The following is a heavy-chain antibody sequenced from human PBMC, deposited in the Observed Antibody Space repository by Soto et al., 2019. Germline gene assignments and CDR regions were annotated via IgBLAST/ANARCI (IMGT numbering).Heavy chain of an antibody. D-gene: IGHD6-13*01. CDR3: ASGYSSSWYEYYYYYYGMDV. CDR1: GGSISSSRYY. Sequence: PSEAQSRTCSVSGGSISSSRYYWGWIRQPPGKGLEWIGSIYYSGSTYYNPSLKSRVTISVETSKNQFSLKLSSVTAADTAVYYCASGYSSSWYEYYYYYYGMDVWGQGTTVTVSS. V-gene: IGHV4-39*01. CDR2: IYYSGST. J-gene: IGHJ6*02.